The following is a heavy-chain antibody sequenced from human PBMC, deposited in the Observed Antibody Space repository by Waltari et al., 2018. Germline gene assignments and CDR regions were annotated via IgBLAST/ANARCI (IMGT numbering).Heavy chain of an antibody. J-gene: IGHJ3*02. Sequence: QVQLVQSGAEVKKPGSSVKVSCKASGGTFSSYAISWVRPAPGKGLEWMGGIIPILGTANYAQKFQGRVTITADESTSTAYMELSSLRSEDTAVYYCARMRVVVVIKGLDAFDIWGQGTMVTVSS. CDR3: ARMRVVVVIKGLDAFDI. D-gene: IGHD3-22*01. V-gene: IGHV1-69*01. CDR2: IIPILGTA. CDR1: GGTFSSYA.